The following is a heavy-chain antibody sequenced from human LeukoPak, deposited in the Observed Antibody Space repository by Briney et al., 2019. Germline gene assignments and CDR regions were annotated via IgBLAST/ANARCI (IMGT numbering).Heavy chain of an antibody. CDR1: GYTFTSYG. CDR3: ARDESLSPPLYNWFDP. Sequence: GASVKVSCKASGYTFTSYGISWVRQAPGQGLEWMGWISAYNGNTNYAQKLQGRVTMTRDMSTSTVYMELSSLRSEDTAVYYCARDESLSPPLYNWFDPWGQGTLVTVSS. J-gene: IGHJ5*02. CDR2: ISAYNGNT. V-gene: IGHV1-18*01.